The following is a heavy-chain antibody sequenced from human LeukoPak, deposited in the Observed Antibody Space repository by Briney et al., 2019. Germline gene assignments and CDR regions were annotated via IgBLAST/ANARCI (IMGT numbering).Heavy chain of an antibody. CDR1: GGSISSSSYY. CDR3: ARHDGRFYGDYDGGFDY. CDR2: IYYSGST. V-gene: IGHV4-39*01. J-gene: IGHJ4*02. Sequence: SETLSLTCTVSGGSISSSSYYWGWIRQPPGKGLEWIGSIYYSGSTYYNPSLKSRVTISVDTSKNQFSLKLSSVTAAGTAVYYCARHDGRFYGDYDGGFDYWGQGTLVTVSS. D-gene: IGHD4-17*01.